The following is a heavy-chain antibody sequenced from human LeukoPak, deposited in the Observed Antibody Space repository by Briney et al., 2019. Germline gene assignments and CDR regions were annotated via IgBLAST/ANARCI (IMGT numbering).Heavy chain of an antibody. J-gene: IGHJ4*02. V-gene: IGHV4-38-2*02. CDR2: FCLGRDT. CDR3: ARWASISRQPGGFFDH. CDR1: GDSVTNDFF. Sequence: SETLSLTCTVSGDSVTNDFFWGWVRQPPGKELEWIGSFCLGRDTDYRPSLKSRVTISVDTSKNQFSLNLNSVTAADTAVYYCARWASISRQPGGFFDHWGQGTLVTVSS. D-gene: IGHD3-16*01.